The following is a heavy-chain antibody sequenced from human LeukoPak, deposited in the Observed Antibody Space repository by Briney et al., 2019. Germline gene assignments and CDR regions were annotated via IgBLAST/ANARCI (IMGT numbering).Heavy chain of an antibody. V-gene: IGHV3-23*01. Sequence: GGSLRLSCAASGFTFSSYAMNWVCQSPGKGLEWVSVISGSGGETFYADSVKGRFTISRDNSGNTQYLQMNSLRAEDTAVYYCAKGSGSSSYNTMDVWGQGTTVTVS. CDR3: AKGSGSSSYNTMDV. J-gene: IGHJ6*02. CDR2: ISGSGGET. D-gene: IGHD2-2*02. CDR1: GFTFSSYA.